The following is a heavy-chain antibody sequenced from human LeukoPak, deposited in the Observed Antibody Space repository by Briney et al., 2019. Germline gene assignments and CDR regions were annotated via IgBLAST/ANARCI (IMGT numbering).Heavy chain of an antibody. CDR2: INHSGST. V-gene: IGHV4-34*01. CDR3: ARGRWDIVLMVYANWFDP. CDR1: GGSFSGYY. Sequence: SETLSLTCAVYGGSFSGYYLSWLRQPPGKGLEWIGEINHSGSTNYNPSLKSRVTISVDTSKNQFSLKLSSVTAADTAVYYCARGRWDIVLMVYANWFDPWGQGTLVTVSS. J-gene: IGHJ5*02. D-gene: IGHD2-8*01.